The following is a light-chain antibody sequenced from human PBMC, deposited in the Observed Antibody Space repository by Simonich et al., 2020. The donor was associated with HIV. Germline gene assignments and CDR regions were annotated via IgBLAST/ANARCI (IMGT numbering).Light chain of an antibody. V-gene: IGKV1-13*02. CDR3: QQYNGYPLT. CDR1: QAIRSA. CDR2: DAS. Sequence: AIQLTQSPSSLSASVGDRVTITCRTSQAIRSALAWYQQKPGKTPRVLIYDASRLESGVPSRFSGSGSVTDFTLTISGLQPEDFAVYYCQQYNGYPLTFGGGTKVEIK. J-gene: IGKJ4*01.